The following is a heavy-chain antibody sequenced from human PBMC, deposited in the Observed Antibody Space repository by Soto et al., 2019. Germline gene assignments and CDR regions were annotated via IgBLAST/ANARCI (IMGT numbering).Heavy chain of an antibody. CDR3: AKEREGEEYCSGGSCYRGGY. Sequence: EVQLLESGGGLVQPGGSLRLSCAASGFTFSSYAMSWVRQAPGKGLEWVSAISGSGGSTYYADSVKGRFTISRDNSKNTLYLQMNSLRAEDTAVYYCAKEREGEEYCSGGSCYRGGYWGQGTLVTVSS. D-gene: IGHD2-15*01. J-gene: IGHJ4*02. CDR1: GFTFSSYA. V-gene: IGHV3-23*01. CDR2: ISGSGGST.